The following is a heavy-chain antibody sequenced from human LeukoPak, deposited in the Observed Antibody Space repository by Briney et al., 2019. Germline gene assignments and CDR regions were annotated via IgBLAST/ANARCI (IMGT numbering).Heavy chain of an antibody. CDR1: GCTFTSYD. CDR2: INPNSGGT. CDR3: ARTTVTTYFDY. J-gene: IGHJ4*02. Sequence: ASVKVSCKASGCTFTSYDINWVRQATGQGLEWMGWINPNSGGTNYAQKFQGRVTMTRDTSISTAYMELSRLRSDDTAVYYCARTTVTTYFDYWGQGTLVTVSS. D-gene: IGHD4-4*01. V-gene: IGHV1-2*02.